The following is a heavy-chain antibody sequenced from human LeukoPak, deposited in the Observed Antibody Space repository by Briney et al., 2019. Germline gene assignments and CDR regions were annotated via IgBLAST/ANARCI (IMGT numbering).Heavy chain of an antibody. D-gene: IGHD1-1*01. CDR3: AKDSLEEGGHWFGP. J-gene: IGHJ5*02. V-gene: IGHV3-23*01. CDR2: IGGSGVRT. CDR1: GFTFSSYA. Sequence: PGASLRLSCAASGFTFSSYAMSWVRQAPGKGLEWVSAIGGSGVRTYYADSVKGRFTISRDNSKNTLYLQMNSLRAEDTAVYYCAKDSLEEGGHWFGPWGQGTLVTVSS.